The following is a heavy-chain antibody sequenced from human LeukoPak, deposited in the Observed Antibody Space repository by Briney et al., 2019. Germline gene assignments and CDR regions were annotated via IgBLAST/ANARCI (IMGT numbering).Heavy chain of an antibody. CDR2: ISSSGSSI. D-gene: IGHD3-22*01. J-gene: IGHJ3*02. V-gene: IGHV3-48*04. CDR3: ARDSHKFDSSGYYPDAFDI. Sequence: PGGSLRLSCAASGFTFSSYSMNWVRQAQGKGLEWVSYISSSGSSIYYADSVKGRFTISRDNAKKSLYLQMHSLRAEDTAVYYCARDSHKFDSSGYYPDAFDIWGQGTMVTVSS. CDR1: GFTFSSYS.